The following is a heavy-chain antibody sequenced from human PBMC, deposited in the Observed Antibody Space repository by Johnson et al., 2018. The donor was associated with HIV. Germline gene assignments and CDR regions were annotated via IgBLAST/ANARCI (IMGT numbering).Heavy chain of an antibody. Sequence: QLVESGGGVVQPGRSLRLSCAASGFTFSSYAMHWVRQAPGKGLEWVANIKQDGSEKYYVDSVKGRFTISRENAKNSLYLQMNSLRAGDTAVYYCARDLGWLQSGYAFDIWGQGTMVTVSS. CDR3: ARDLGWLQSGYAFDI. J-gene: IGHJ3*02. CDR1: GFTFSSYA. V-gene: IGHV3-7*01. D-gene: IGHD5-24*01. CDR2: IKQDGSEK.